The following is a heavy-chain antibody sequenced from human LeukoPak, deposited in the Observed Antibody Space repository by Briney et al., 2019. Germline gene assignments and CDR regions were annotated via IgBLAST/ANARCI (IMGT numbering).Heavy chain of an antibody. Sequence: ASVQVSCKTFGYTFTSYHMHWVRQAPGQGLEWVAIIKSTGDTTVYAQKFQGRVTVTRDTSTSTVYMDLSSLSSEDTAVYYCVREDAHTYYFDFWGPGTLVTVSS. CDR3: VREDAHTYYFDF. CDR2: IKSTGDTT. D-gene: IGHD2-2*01. CDR1: GYTFTSYH. V-gene: IGHV1-46*01. J-gene: IGHJ4*02.